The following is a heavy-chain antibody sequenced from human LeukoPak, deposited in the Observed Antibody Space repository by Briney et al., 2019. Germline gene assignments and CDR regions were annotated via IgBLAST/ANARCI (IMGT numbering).Heavy chain of an antibody. J-gene: IGHJ4*02. D-gene: IGHD3-22*01. V-gene: IGHV1-2*02. Sequence: ASVKVSCKASGYTFTGYYMHWVRQAPGQGLEWMGWINPNSGGTNYAQKFQGRVTMTRDTSISTAYMELSRLRSDDTAVYYCAREPSDYDSSGYYVDYWGQGTLVTVSS. CDR2: INPNSGGT. CDR1: GYTFTGYY. CDR3: AREPSDYDSSGYYVDY.